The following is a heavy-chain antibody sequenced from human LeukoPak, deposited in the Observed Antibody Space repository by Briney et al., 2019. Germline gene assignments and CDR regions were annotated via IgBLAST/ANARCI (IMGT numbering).Heavy chain of an antibody. V-gene: IGHV3-30*02. CDR3: AKDFNGARAFDI. Sequence: RGSLRLSCAASGFTFSSYGMHWVRQAPGKGLEWVAFIRYDGSNKYYADSVKGRFTISRDNSKNTLYLQMNSLRAEDTAVYYCAKDFNGARAFDIWGQGTMVTVSS. CDR2: IRYDGSNK. D-gene: IGHD2-8*01. J-gene: IGHJ3*02. CDR1: GFTFSSYG.